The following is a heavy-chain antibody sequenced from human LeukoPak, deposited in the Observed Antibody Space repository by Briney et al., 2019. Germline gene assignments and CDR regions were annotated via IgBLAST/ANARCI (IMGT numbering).Heavy chain of an antibody. CDR2: IYYSGST. J-gene: IGHJ4*02. V-gene: IGHV4-59*12. D-gene: IGHD6-19*01. Sequence: SETLSLTCTVSGGSISSYYWSWIRQPPGKGLEWIGYIYYSGSTNYNPSLKSRVTISVDTSKNQFSLQLNSVTPEDTAVYYCARDRTAVAGTLFDYWGQGTLVTVSS. CDR3: ARDRTAVAGTLFDY. CDR1: GGSISSYY.